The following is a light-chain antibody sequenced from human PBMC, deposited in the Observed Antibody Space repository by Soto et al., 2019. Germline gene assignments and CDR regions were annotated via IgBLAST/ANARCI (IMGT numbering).Light chain of an antibody. CDR1: ETVRSN. CDR2: AAS. J-gene: IGKJ5*01. Sequence: VMTQSPDTLSVSPGERATLSCRASETVRSNLAWYQQKPGQAPRLLIYAASTRATGIPDRFSGSGSGTDFTLTISRLEPEDFAVYYCQQYGSSPITFGQGTRLEI. CDR3: QQYGSSPIT. V-gene: IGKV3-20*01.